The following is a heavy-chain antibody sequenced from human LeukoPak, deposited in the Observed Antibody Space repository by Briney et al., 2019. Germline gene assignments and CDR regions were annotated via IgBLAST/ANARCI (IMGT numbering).Heavy chain of an antibody. J-gene: IGHJ5*02. CDR2: ISSSSSYT. CDR3: ARVGGSGSYYVGNWFDP. Sequence: GGSLRLSCAASGFTFSSYSMNWVRQAPGKGLEWVSSISSSSSYTFYADSVKGRFTISRDNAKNTVYLQMNSLRAEDTAVYYCARVGGSGSYYVGNWFDPWGQGTLVTVSS. CDR1: GFTFSSYS. D-gene: IGHD3-10*01. V-gene: IGHV3-21*01.